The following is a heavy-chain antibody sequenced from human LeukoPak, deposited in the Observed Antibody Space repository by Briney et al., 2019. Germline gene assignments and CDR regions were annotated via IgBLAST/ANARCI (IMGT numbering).Heavy chain of an antibody. CDR1: GGSISSYY. Sequence: SETLSLTCTVSGGSISSYYWSWIRQPAGKGLEWIGRIYTSGSTNYNPSLKSRVTISVDTSKNQFSLKLSSVTAADTAVYYCARGYNYDSSGYYLAYWGQGTLVTVSS. D-gene: IGHD3-22*01. J-gene: IGHJ4*02. CDR2: IYTSGST. V-gene: IGHV4-4*07. CDR3: ARGYNYDSSGYYLAY.